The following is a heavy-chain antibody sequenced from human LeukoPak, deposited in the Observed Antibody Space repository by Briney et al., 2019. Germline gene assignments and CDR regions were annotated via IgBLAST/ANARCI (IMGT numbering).Heavy chain of an antibody. CDR2: IWYDGSSI. D-gene: IGHD3/OR15-3a*01. J-gene: IGHJ4*02. CDR3: ARDWAGSWDY. Sequence: PGRSLRLSCAASGFTFSSHCMHGFRQAPGKGLEWVAIIWYDGSSIYYADSVKGRFTISRDNSKNTLYLEMNSLSAEDTAMYYCARDWAGSWDYWGQGTLVTVSS. CDR1: GFTFSSHC. V-gene: IGHV3-33*01.